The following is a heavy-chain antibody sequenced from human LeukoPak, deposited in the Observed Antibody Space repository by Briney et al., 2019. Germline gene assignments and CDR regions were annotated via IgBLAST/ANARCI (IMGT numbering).Heavy chain of an antibody. CDR2: ISDSGGST. J-gene: IGHJ5*02. D-gene: IGHD5-18*01. CDR3: ATYRQVMLPFEA. CDR1: GFTFSISA. V-gene: IGHV3-23*01. Sequence: SGGSLRLSCAASGFTFSISAMSWVRQAPGKGLEWVSGISDSGGSTFYADSVKGRFTISRDNSRSTLFLQMNSLRGEDTAIYYCATYRQVMLPFEAWGQGTLVTVSS.